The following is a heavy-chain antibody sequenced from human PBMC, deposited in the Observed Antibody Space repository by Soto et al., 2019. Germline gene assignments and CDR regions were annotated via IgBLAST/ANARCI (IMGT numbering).Heavy chain of an antibody. J-gene: IGHJ6*02. CDR2: INPNSGGT. CDR3: ARDRIPSDYYYYGMDV. D-gene: IGHD2-2*02. CDR1: GYTFTSYD. V-gene: IGHV1-2*02. Sequence: ASVKVSCKASGYTFTSYDINWVRQATGQGLEWRGWINPNSGGTNYAQKFQGRVTMTRDTSISTAYMELSRLRSDDTAVYYCARDRIPSDYYYYGMDVWGQGTTVTVSS.